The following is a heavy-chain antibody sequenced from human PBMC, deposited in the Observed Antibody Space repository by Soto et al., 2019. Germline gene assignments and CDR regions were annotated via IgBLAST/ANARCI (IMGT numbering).Heavy chain of an antibody. Sequence: EVQLVESGGGLVQPGGSLRLSCAASGFTFKTYSMNWVRQAPGKGLEWVSYISETSIAIYYRDSVKGRFTISRDNAKNTLYRQMNSLRDEDTAVYYCATLQLGREEVFDSWGQGTLVTVSS. CDR2: ISETSIAI. V-gene: IGHV3-48*02. D-gene: IGHD1-1*01. CDR3: ATLQLGREEVFDS. CDR1: GFTFKTYS. J-gene: IGHJ4*02.